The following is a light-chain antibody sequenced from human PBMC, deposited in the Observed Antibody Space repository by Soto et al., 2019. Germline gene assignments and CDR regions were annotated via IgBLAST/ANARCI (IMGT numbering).Light chain of an antibody. Sequence: GVSNRFSGSKSDNTASLTISGLQAEDEADYYCSSYTARESYVFGTGTKLTVL. V-gene: IGLV2-14*01. J-gene: IGLJ1*01. CDR3: SSYTARESYV.